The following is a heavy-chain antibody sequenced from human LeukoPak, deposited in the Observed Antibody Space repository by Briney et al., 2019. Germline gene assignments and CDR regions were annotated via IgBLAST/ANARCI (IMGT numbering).Heavy chain of an antibody. V-gene: IGHV4-59*08. J-gene: IGHJ5*02. CDR1: GGSISSYY. CDR2: IYYSGSS. CDR3: ARRRLQTSTITEDNWFDP. Sequence: SETLSLTCTVSGGSISSYYWNWIRQPPGKGLEWIGYIYYSGSSNYNPSLKSRVTMSVDTSKNQFSLKLSSVTAADTAVYYCARRRLQTSTITEDNWFDPWGQGTLVTVSS. D-gene: IGHD5-24*01.